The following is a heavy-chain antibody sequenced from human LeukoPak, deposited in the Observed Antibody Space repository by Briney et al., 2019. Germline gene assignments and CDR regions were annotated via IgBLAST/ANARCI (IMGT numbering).Heavy chain of an antibody. CDR1: GGTFSSYA. CDR3: ARDYYDSSGTYYFGY. J-gene: IGHJ4*02. CDR2: IIPIFGTA. D-gene: IGHD3-22*01. V-gene: IGHV1-69*05. Sequence: ASVKVSCKASGGTFSSYAISWVRQAPGQGLEWMGGIIPIFGTANYAQKFQGRVTITTDESTSTAYMELSSLRSEDTAVYYCARDYYDSSGTYYFGYWGQGTVVTVSS.